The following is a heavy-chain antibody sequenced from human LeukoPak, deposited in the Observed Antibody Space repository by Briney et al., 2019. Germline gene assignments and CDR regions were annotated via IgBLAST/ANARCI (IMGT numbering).Heavy chain of an antibody. V-gene: IGHV3-23*01. CDR2: ISGSGGST. D-gene: IGHD2-2*02. J-gene: IGHJ4*02. CDR1: GFTSSSYA. Sequence: GGSLRLSCAASGFTSSSYAMSWVRQAPGKGLEWGSDISGSGGSTYYADSVKGRFTISRDNSKNTLYLQMNSLRAEDTAVYYCAKGYCSSTSCYRPPVGYWGQGTLVTVSS. CDR3: AKGYCSSTSCYRPPVGY.